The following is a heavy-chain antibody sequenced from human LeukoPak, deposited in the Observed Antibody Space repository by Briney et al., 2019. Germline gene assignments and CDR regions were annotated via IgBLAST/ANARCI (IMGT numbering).Heavy chain of an antibody. V-gene: IGHV3-21*04. J-gene: IGHJ4*02. CDR2: ISSSSSYI. D-gene: IGHD3-9*01. CDR1: GFTLSSYN. Sequence: PGGSLRLSCAASGFTLSSYNMNWVRQAPGKGLEWVSSISSSSSYIYYADSVKGRFTISRDNSKNTLYPQMNSLRAEDTAVYYCAKADDILTGYFDYWGQGTLVTVSS. CDR3: AKADDILTGYFDY.